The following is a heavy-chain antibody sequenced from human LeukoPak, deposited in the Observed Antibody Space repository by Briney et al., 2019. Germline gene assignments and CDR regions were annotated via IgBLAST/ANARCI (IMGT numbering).Heavy chain of an antibody. CDR2: IKSNTDGGTA. Sequence: GGSLRLSCAVSGFTFSTCEMNWVRQAPGKGLEWVGRIKSNTDGGTAEYAAPVRGRFTISRDDSKNTLYLQMNSLRTDDSAIYYCAYTYVDYWGQGTLVAVSS. CDR3: AYTYVDY. CDR1: GFTFSTCE. D-gene: IGHD3-16*01. J-gene: IGHJ4*02. V-gene: IGHV3-15*01.